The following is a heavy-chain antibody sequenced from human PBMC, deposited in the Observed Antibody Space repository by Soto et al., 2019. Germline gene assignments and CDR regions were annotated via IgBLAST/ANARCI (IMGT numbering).Heavy chain of an antibody. J-gene: IGHJ4*02. Sequence: EVQLLESGGGLVKHGGSLRLSCAASGFTFSNAWMSWVRHARGTGLEWVGRIKSKTDGGTTDYAAPVKGKFTISRDDSRHTLYLQMNSLKTGDTAVYYCTLPGGPFDYLGQGTLVTGSS. D-gene: IGHD2-15*01. V-gene: IGHV3-15*01. CDR3: TLPGGPFDY. CDR2: IKSKTDGGTT. CDR1: GFTFSNAW.